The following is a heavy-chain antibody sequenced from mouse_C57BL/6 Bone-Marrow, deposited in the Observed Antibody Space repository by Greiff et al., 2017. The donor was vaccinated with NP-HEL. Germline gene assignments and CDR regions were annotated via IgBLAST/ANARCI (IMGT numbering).Heavy chain of an antibody. CDR1: GFNIKDYY. Sequence: VQLQQSGAELVRPGASVKLSCTASGFNIKDYYMHWVKQRPEQGLEWIGRIDPEDGDTEYAPKFQGTATMTADTSSNTAYLQLSSLTSEDTAVYYCITGYYGSSLFDYWGQGTTLTVSS. D-gene: IGHD1-1*01. J-gene: IGHJ2*01. CDR2: IDPEDGDT. CDR3: ITGYYGSSLFDY. V-gene: IGHV14-1*01.